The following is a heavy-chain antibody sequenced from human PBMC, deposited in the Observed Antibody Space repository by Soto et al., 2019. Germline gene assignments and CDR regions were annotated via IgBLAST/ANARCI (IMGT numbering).Heavy chain of an antibody. CDR1: GGSISSYY. Sequence: SETLSLTCTVSGGSISSYYWSWIRQPPGKGLEWIGYIYYSGSTNYNPSLKSRVTISVDTSKNQFSLKPSSVTAAATAMYYWAREPWFGRLANAFDIWGQGTMVTVSS. CDR2: IYYSGST. J-gene: IGHJ3*02. CDR3: AREPWFGRLANAFDI. D-gene: IGHD3-16*01. V-gene: IGHV4-59*12.